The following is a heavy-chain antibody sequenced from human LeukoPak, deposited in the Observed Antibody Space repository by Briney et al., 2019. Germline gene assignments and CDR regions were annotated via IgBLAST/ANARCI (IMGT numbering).Heavy chain of an antibody. Sequence: GGSLRLSCAASGFTFSKYAMTWVRQAPGKGLEWVSAISGSGGSTYYADSVKGRFTISRDNSKNTLYLQMNSLRAEDTAVYYCAKAVFGGGSRHGSVYFDYWGQGTLVTVSS. CDR2: ISGSGGST. V-gene: IGHV3-23*01. D-gene: IGHD2-15*01. CDR1: GFTFSKYA. J-gene: IGHJ4*02. CDR3: AKAVFGGGSRHGSVYFDY.